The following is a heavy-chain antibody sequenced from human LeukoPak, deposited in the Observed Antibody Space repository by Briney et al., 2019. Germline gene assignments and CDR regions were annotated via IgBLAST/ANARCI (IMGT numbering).Heavy chain of an antibody. D-gene: IGHD2-2*02. Sequence: SVKVSCKASGCTFSSYAISWVRQAPGQGLEWMGRIIPILGIANYAQKFQGRVTITADKSTSTAYMELSSLRSEDTAVYYCARDCSSTSCYTYPNWFDPWGQGTLVTVSS. CDR3: ARDCSSTSCYTYPNWFDP. V-gene: IGHV1-69*04. J-gene: IGHJ5*02. CDR1: GCTFSSYA. CDR2: IIPILGIA.